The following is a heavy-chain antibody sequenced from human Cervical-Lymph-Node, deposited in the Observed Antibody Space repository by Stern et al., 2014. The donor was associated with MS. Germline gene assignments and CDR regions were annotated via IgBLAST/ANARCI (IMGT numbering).Heavy chain of an antibody. D-gene: IGHD2-2*01. V-gene: IGHV3-23*04. Sequence: EDQLVESGGGLVQPWGSLRLSCAASGFTFSTYAFSWVRQAPGKGLEWVSSISDSGVYTYYADSVKGRFTISRDNSKSMLYLEMQSLRAEDTAVYHCAKDLGRGVVVVPLYGLDVWGQGTTVTVSS. CDR3: AKDLGRGVVVVPLYGLDV. CDR2: ISDSGVYT. CDR1: GFTFSTYA. J-gene: IGHJ6*02.